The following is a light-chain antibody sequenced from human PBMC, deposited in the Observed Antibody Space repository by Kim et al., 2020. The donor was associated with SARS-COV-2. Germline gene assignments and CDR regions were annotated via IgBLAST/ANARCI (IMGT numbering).Light chain of an antibody. CDR1: KLAERY. CDR2: QDA. Sequence: VSVSPGQTASITCSGDKLAERYASWYQQKPGQTPVLVIYQDAKRPSGIPERFSGSNSGNTATLTISGTQTLDEADYYCQAWDSSTTFFGGGTQLTVL. CDR3: QAWDSSTTF. V-gene: IGLV3-1*01. J-gene: IGLJ2*01.